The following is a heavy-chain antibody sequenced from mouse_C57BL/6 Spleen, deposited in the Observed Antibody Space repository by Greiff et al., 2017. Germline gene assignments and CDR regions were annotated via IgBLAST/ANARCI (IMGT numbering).Heavy chain of an antibody. CDR2: IDPSDSYT. CDR3: AREGDPFAY. J-gene: IGHJ3*01. D-gene: IGHD3-3*01. Sequence: QVQLQQPGAELVRPGTSVKLSCKASGYTFTSYWMHWVKQRPGQGLEWIGVIDPSDSYTNYNQKFKGKATLTVDTSSSTAYMQLSSLTSEDSAVYYCAREGDPFAYWGQGTLVTVSA. CDR1: GYTFTSYW. V-gene: IGHV1-59*01.